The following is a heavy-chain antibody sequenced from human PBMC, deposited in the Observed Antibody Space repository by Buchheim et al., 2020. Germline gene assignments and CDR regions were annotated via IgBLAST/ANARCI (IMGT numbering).Heavy chain of an antibody. CDR1: GFPFSSAW. D-gene: IGHD1-26*01. CDR2: IKSKTSGGTT. V-gene: IGHV3-15*01. J-gene: IGHJ4*02. CDR3: TIDVSGGTYPVDY. Sequence: EVHLVESGGGLVKPGGSLRLSCAAAGFPFSSAWMIWVRQAPGKGLECVGRIKSKTSGGTTDYAAPVTGRFSISRDDSSNMVFLQMDSLKTEDTAVYYCTIDVSGGTYPVDYWGQG.